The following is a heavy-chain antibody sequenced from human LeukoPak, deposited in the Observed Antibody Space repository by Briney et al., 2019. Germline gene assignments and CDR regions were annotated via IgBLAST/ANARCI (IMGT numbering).Heavy chain of an antibody. V-gene: IGHV4-59*01. Sequence: PSETLSLTCTVSGGSISNYYWNWIRQPPGKGLEWIAYIYNSGDVNYNPSLTSRVTLSLDTAKNRFSLSLRSVTAADTAVYYCARAPKRRDAHNYEFESWGQGTLVTVSS. CDR1: GGSISNYY. D-gene: IGHD5-24*01. J-gene: IGHJ1*01. CDR3: ARAPKRRDAHNYEFES. CDR2: IYNSGDV.